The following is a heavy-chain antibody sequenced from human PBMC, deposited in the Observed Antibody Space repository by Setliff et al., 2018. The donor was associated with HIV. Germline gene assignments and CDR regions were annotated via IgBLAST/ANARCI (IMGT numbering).Heavy chain of an antibody. J-gene: IGHJ4*02. CDR1: GGSISSGSNY. CDR2: IYTSGST. D-gene: IGHD6-13*01. V-gene: IGHV4-61*09. Sequence: PSETLSLTCTVSGGSISSGSNYWSWIRQPAGKGLEWIGHIYTSGSTYYSPSLKRRVTISVDTSKNQFSLTLTSVTAADTAVYYCARQQHSSDLKIWNYWGQGTLVTVSS. CDR3: ARQQHSSDLKIWNY.